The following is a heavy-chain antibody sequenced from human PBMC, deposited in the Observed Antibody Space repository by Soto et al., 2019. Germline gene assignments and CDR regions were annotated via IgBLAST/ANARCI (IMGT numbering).Heavy chain of an antibody. J-gene: IGHJ6*02. V-gene: IGHV4-34*01. D-gene: IGHD3-10*01. Sequence: PSETLSLTCAVYGGSFSGYYWSWIRQPPGKGLEWIGEINHSGSTNYNPSLKSRVTISVDTSKNQFSLKLSSVTAADTAVYYCARALFRSQESRVTMVRGVTSLLAYYGMDVWGQGTTVTVSS. CDR3: ARALFRSQESRVTMVRGVTSLLAYYGMDV. CDR1: GGSFSGYY. CDR2: INHSGST.